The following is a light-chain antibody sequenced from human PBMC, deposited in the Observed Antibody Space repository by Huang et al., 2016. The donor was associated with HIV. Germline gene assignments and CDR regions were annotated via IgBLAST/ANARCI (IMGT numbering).Light chain of an antibody. J-gene: IGKJ1*01. CDR3: QQHNTWPRT. V-gene: IGKV3-15*01. Sequence: EIVMTQSPATLSVSPGERATLSCRASQSVGSNLAWYPQRRGQAPRLLIYAASTRASGIPARCSGSGSGTEFTLTVSSLQSEDFAVYYCQQHNTWPRTFGQGTRV. CDR1: QSVGSN. CDR2: AAS.